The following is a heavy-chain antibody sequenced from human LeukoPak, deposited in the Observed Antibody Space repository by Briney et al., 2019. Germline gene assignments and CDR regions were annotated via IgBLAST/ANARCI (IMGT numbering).Heavy chain of an antibody. J-gene: IGHJ4*02. CDR2: IYTTGTT. CDR3: ARDSGNERLGVYFDY. V-gene: IGHV4-4*07. Sequence: PSETLSLTCTVPGGSISTYYWNWIRQPAGKGLEWIGRIYTTGTTNYNPSLKGRLTMSVDTSKNQFSLKLSSVTAADTAVYYCARDSGNERLGVYFDYWGQGTLVTVSS. D-gene: IGHD7-27*01. CDR1: GGSISTYY.